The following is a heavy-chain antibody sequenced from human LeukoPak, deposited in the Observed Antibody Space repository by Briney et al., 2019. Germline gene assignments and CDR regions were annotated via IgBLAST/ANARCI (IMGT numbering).Heavy chain of an antibody. J-gene: IGHJ3*02. CDR1: GFSLSTSGMC. Sequence: SGPALVKPTQTLTLTCTFSGFSLSTSGMCVSWIRQPPGKALEWLALIDWDDDKYYSTSLKTRLTISTDTSKNQVVLTMTNMDPVDTATYYCARTGIAAAGRYAFDIWGQGTMVTVSS. CDR3: ARTGIAAAGRYAFDI. D-gene: IGHD6-13*01. CDR2: IDWDDDK. V-gene: IGHV2-70*01.